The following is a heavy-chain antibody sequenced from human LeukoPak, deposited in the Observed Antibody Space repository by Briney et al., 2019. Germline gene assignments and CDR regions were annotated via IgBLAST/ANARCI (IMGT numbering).Heavy chain of an antibody. D-gene: IGHD6-13*01. CDR2: IRYNEDRK. J-gene: IGHJ4*02. CDR3: AKWSSSWYRGAIFDY. CDR1: GFSFSGTG. V-gene: IGHV3-30*02. Sequence: PGGSLRLSCAASGFSFSGTGMHWVRQGPGKGLEWVAFIRYNEDRKTYADSVKGRFTISRDNSKNTLYLQMNSLRAEDTAVYYCAKWSSSWYRGAIFDYWGQGTLVTVSS.